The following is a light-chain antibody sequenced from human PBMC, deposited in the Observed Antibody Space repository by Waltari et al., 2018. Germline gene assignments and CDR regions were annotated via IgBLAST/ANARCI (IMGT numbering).Light chain of an antibody. CDR3: QVWDGDSDHPV. V-gene: IGLV3-21*03. J-gene: IGLJ2*01. CDR2: DDT. CDR1: HLREKT. Sequence: YELTQPPSASVAPGTTAKISCGGHHLREKTAHWYQQKPGQAPVLVIYDDTVRPSGIPKRFSASDTATLTIARVEAGDEAVYYCQVWDGDSDHPVFGGGTKLTVL.